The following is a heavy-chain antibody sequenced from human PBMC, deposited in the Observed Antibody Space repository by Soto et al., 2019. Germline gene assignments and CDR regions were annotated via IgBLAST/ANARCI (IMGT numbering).Heavy chain of an antibody. J-gene: IGHJ6*03. CDR3: ARGPGYYDFWSGYYPDPYYYYYMDV. Sequence: ASVKVSCKASGYTFTSYGISWVRQAPGQGLEWMGWISAYNGKTNYAQKLQGRVTMTTDTSTSTAYMELRSLRSDDTAVYYCARGPGYYDFWSGYYPDPYYYYYMDVWGKGTTVTVSS. CDR1: GYTFTSYG. D-gene: IGHD3-3*01. CDR2: ISAYNGKT. V-gene: IGHV1-18*01.